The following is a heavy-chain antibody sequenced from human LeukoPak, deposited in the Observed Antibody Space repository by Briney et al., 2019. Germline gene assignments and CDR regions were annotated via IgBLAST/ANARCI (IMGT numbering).Heavy chain of an antibody. CDR2: INHSGST. CDR1: GGSFSGYY. D-gene: IGHD3-3*01. J-gene: IGHJ6*03. CDR3: ARGPYDFWSGYYPVYYYYYYMDV. Sequence: KPSETLSLTCAVYGGSFSGYYWSWIRQPPGKGLEWIGEINHSGSTNYNPSLKSRVTISVDTSKNQFSLKLSSVTAVDTAVYYCARGPYDFWSGYYPVYYYYYYMDVWGKGTTVTVSS. V-gene: IGHV4-34*01.